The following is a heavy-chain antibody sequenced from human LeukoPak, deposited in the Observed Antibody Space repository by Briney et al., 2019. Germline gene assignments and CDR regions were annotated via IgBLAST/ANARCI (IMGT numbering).Heavy chain of an antibody. V-gene: IGHV3-30*18. CDR1: GFTFSSYG. D-gene: IGHD4-17*01. CDR3: AKDPNLYGDYYFDY. J-gene: IGHJ4*02. Sequence: GRSLRLSCAASGFTFSSYGMHWVRQAPGKGLEWVAVISYDGSNKYYADSVNGRFTISRDNSKNTLYLQMNSLRAEDTAVYYCAKDPNLYGDYYFDYWGQGTLVTVSS. CDR2: ISYDGSNK.